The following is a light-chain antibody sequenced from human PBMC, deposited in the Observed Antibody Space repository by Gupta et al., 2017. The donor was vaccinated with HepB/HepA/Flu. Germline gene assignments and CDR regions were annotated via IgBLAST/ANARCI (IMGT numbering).Light chain of an antibody. CDR2: GAS. J-gene: IGKJ1*01. CDR3: QQCITSSWA. CDR1: QSINNRY. Sequence: EFVLPQSPGILALSPGERATPSCRASQSINNRYLGWYQQKPGQAPRVLIYGASRRATGIPDRFSGSGSGTDFTLTITSLEPEDFAVYYCQQCITSSWAFGQGTKVDMK. V-gene: IGKV3-20*01.